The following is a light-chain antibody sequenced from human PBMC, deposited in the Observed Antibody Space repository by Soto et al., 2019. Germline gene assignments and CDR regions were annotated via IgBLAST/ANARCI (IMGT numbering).Light chain of an antibody. CDR1: QSIVTY. Sequence: DIQMTQSPSSLSASVGDRVTITCRASQSIVTYLNWYLQKPGKAPKLLIYAASNLQSGVPSRFSGSGSGTEFTLTISGLQPEDFGAYYCQHHNTYPRTFGQGAKVDIK. J-gene: IGKJ1*01. CDR3: QHHNTYPRT. CDR2: AAS. V-gene: IGKV1-9*01.